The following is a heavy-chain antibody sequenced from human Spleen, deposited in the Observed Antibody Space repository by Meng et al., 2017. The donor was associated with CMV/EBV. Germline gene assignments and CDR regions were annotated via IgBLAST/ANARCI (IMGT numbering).Heavy chain of an antibody. V-gene: IGHV1-18*01. J-gene: IGHJ4*02. CDR1: GYTFTNYG. CDR2: ISAYNGNT. D-gene: IGHD1-26*01. Sequence: PLETCWGEVNKPGASVHASCKASGYTFTNYGITWVRQAPGQGLEWMGWISAYNGNTNYAQTLQGRVTMTTDTSTSTAYMELGSLRSDDTAVYXCARVEVGITSGDYWGQGTLVTVSS. CDR3: ARVEVGITSGDY.